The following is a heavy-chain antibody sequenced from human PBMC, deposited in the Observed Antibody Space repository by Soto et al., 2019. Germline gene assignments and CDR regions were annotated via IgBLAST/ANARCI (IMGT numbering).Heavy chain of an antibody. D-gene: IGHD6-13*01. CDR1: GGSMNSYY. J-gene: IGHJ6*02. Sequence: PSETLSLTCGVSGGSMNSYYWSWIRQPAGKGLEWIGRIYTSGGTNYSPSLKSRVTMSVDTSKRQVSLKLTSVTAADTAIYYCARGAVAGVDYGMDVWGQGTTVTVSS. CDR2: IYTSGGT. V-gene: IGHV4-4*07. CDR3: ARGAVAGVDYGMDV.